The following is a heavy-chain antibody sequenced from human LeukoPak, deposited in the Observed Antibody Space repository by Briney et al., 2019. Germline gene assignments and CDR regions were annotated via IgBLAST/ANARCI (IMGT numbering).Heavy chain of an antibody. CDR2: INAGNGNT. CDR3: ARSLLEAAAGTETFDY. D-gene: IGHD6-13*01. V-gene: IGHV1-3*01. J-gene: IGHJ4*02. Sequence: ASVKVSCKASGYTFTSYAMHWVRQAPGQRFEWMGWINAGNGNTKYSQKFQGRVTITRDTSASTAYMELSSLRSEDTAVYYCARSLLEAAAGTETFDYWGQGTLVTVSS. CDR1: GYTFTSYA.